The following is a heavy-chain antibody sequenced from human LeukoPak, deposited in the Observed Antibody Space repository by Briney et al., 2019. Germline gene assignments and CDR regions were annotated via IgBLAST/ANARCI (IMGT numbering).Heavy chain of an antibody. CDR3: ARGRSAVAEKAETFDY. CDR2: INHSGST. Sequence: SETLSLTCAVYGGSFSGYYWSWIRQPPGKGLEWVGEINHSGSTNYNPSLKSRVTIPVDTSKNQFSLKLSSVTAADTAVYYCARGRSAVAEKAETFDYWGQGTLVTVSS. CDR1: GGSFSGYY. V-gene: IGHV4-34*01. J-gene: IGHJ4*02. D-gene: IGHD6-19*01.